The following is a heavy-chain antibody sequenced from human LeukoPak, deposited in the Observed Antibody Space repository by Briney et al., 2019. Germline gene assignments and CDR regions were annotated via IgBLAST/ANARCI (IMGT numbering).Heavy chain of an antibody. CDR2: IIPIFGTA. CDR3: ASGYSYAALDY. Sequence: PVKVSCKASGGTFSSYAISWVRQAPGQGLEWMGRIIPIFGTANYAQKFQGRVTITTDESTSTAYMELSSLRSEDTAVYYCASGYSYAALDYWGQGTLVTVSS. CDR1: GGTFSSYA. D-gene: IGHD5-18*01. V-gene: IGHV1-69*05. J-gene: IGHJ4*02.